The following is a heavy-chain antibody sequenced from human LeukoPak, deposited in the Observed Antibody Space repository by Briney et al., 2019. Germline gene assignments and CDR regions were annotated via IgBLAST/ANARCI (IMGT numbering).Heavy chain of an antibody. Sequence: ASVKVSCKASGYTFTSYYIHWVRQAPGQGLEWMGWINPNSGGTNYAQKFQGRVTMTRDTSISTAYMELSRLRSDDTAVYYCARGRIAVAGPMDVWGKGTTVTISS. D-gene: IGHD6-19*01. V-gene: IGHV1-2*02. CDR2: INPNSGGT. CDR3: ARGRIAVAGPMDV. CDR1: GYTFTSYY. J-gene: IGHJ6*04.